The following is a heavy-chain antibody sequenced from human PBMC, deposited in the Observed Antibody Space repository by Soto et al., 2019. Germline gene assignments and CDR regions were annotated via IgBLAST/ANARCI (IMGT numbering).Heavy chain of an antibody. D-gene: IGHD2-21*01. CDR2: IYHSGST. CDR1: GGSISSGGYS. J-gene: IGHJ6*02. V-gene: IGHV4-30-2*01. Sequence: QLQLQESGSGLVKPSQTLSLTCAVSGGSISSGGYSWSWIRQPPGKGLEWIGYIYHSGSTYYNPCLKSRVTISVDRPKNQFSLKLSSVTAADTAVYYCARWHTYYGMDVWGQGTTVTVSS. CDR3: ARWHTYYGMDV.